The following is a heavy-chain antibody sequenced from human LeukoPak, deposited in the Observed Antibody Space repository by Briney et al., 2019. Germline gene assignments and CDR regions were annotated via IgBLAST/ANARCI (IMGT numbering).Heavy chain of an antibody. Sequence: GGSLRLSCAASGFTFSSYWMIWVRQAPGKGLEWVANIKQDGIETYYVDSVKGRFTISRDNAKNSLYLQMNSLRAEDTAVYYCANALGAHYFDSWGQGTLVTVSS. CDR2: IKQDGIET. J-gene: IGHJ4*02. CDR1: GFTFSSYW. V-gene: IGHV3-7*05. CDR3: ANALGAHYFDS. D-gene: IGHD1-26*01.